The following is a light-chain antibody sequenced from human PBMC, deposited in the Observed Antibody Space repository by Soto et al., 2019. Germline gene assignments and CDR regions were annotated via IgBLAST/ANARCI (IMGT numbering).Light chain of an antibody. V-gene: IGKV3-20*01. CDR3: QQYGRSPWT. CDR2: DTS. Sequence: EIVLTQSPATLSLSPGERATLSCRASQSVSSYLAWYQQKPCQAPRLPIYDTSSRATGIADRFSGSGSGTDFTLTISRLEPEDFAVYYCQQYGRSPWTFGQGTKVDIK. CDR1: QSVSSY. J-gene: IGKJ1*01.